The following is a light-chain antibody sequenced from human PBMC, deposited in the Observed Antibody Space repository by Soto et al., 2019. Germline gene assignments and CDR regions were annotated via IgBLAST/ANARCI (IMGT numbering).Light chain of an antibody. Sequence: QSALTQPASVSGSPGQSTTISCTGTSSDIGGYNYVSWYQQLPGEAPKLIIYDVSDRPSGVSTRFSGSKSGNTASLTISGLQAEDEGDYYCSSFTSRHTYVFGTGTKLT. V-gene: IGLV2-14*01. CDR1: SSDIGGYNY. CDR3: SSFTSRHTYV. J-gene: IGLJ1*01. CDR2: DVS.